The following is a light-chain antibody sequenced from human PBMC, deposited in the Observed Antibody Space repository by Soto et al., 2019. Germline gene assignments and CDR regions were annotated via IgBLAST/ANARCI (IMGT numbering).Light chain of an antibody. CDR3: CSYARSSTWSTVV. J-gene: IGLJ2*01. V-gene: IGLV2-23*01. Sequence: QSVLTQPASVSGSPGQSITISCTGTSSDVGSYNLVSWYQQHPTKAPKLMIYEGDKRPSGVSNRFSGSKSGNTASMTISGLQAEDEADYYCCSYARSSTWSTVVFGGGTKLTVL. CDR2: EGD. CDR1: SSDVGSYNL.